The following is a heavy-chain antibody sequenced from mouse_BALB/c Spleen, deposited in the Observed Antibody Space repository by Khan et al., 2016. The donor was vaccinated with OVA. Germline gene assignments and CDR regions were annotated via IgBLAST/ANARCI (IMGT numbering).Heavy chain of an antibody. Sequence: EVQLQESGGGLVQPGGSRKLSCAASGFTFSDYGMAWVRQAPGKGPEWVAFISDLAYSIYYADTVTGRFTISRENVKNTLYLEMSSLRSEDTAMYCCARGGGTAPFAYWGQGTLVTVSA. J-gene: IGHJ3*01. CDR2: ISDLAYSI. CDR1: GFTFSDYG. V-gene: IGHV5-15*02. D-gene: IGHD1-2*01. CDR3: ARGGGTAPFAY.